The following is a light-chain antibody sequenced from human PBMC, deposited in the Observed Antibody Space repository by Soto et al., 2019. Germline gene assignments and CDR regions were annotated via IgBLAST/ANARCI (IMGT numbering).Light chain of an antibody. CDR2: GAS. V-gene: IGKV3-15*01. CDR1: QSVSSN. CDR3: QQYAGSPRP. J-gene: IGKJ1*01. Sequence: EKVMTQSPATLSVSPGERATLSFRASQSVSSNLAWYQQKPGQAPRLLIYGASTRATGIPARFSGSGSGTEFTLTINRVEPEDFAVYFCQQYAGSPRPFGQGTKVDIK.